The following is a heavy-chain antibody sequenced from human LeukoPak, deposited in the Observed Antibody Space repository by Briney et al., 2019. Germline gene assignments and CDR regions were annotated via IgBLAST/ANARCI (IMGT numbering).Heavy chain of an antibody. CDR1: GFTFSSYG. CDR2: ISYDGSNK. D-gene: IGHD3-22*01. CDR3: APGDSSGYGYFDY. V-gene: IGHV3-30*03. J-gene: IGHJ4*02. Sequence: PGGSLRLSCAASGFTFSSYGMHWVRQAPGKGLEWVAVISYDGSNKYYADSVKGRFTISRDNSKNTLYLQMNSLRAEDTAVYYCAPGDSSGYGYFDYWGQGTLVTVSS.